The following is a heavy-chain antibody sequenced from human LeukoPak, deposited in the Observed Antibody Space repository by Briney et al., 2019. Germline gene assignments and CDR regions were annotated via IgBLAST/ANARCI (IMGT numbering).Heavy chain of an antibody. CDR1: GGSISSNSYY. Sequence: SETLSLTCTVSGGSISSNSYYWGWIRQSPGKGLEWIGSIYYSGSTYYNPSLKSRVTISVDTSKNQFSLKLSSVTAADTAVYYCARDRRQQPFDYWGQGTLVTVSS. D-gene: IGHD6-13*01. V-gene: IGHV4-39*02. J-gene: IGHJ4*02. CDR3: ARDRRQQPFDY. CDR2: IYYSGST.